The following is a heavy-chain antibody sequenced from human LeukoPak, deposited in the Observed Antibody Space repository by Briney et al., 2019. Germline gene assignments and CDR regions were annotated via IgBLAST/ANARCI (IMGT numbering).Heavy chain of an antibody. Sequence: GGSLRLSCAASGFTFSSSWMKWVRQAPGKGLESVAVIKEDGSEKHYVDSVKGRFAISRDNSKNTLYLQMNSLRAEDTAAFYCTRGMVGNLYYFDYWGQGTLVTVSS. CDR1: GFTFSSSW. V-gene: IGHV3-7*05. D-gene: IGHD2-8*01. CDR3: TRGMVGNLYYFDY. CDR2: IKEDGSEK. J-gene: IGHJ4*02.